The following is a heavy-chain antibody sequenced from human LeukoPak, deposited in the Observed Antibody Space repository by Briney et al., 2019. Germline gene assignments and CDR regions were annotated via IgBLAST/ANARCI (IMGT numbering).Heavy chain of an antibody. V-gene: IGHV1-2*02. CDR2: INPNSGGT. D-gene: IGHD6-13*01. CDR1: GYSFTGYY. J-gene: IGHJ6*02. CDR3: ARVWEKQQLAYYGMYV. Sequence: ASVKVSCKASGYSFTGYYMHWVRHAPRQGLGWMGWINPNSGGTNYAQKFQGRVTMTRDTSISTAYMELSRLRSDDTAVYYGARVWEKQQLAYYGMYVWGQGTTVTVSS.